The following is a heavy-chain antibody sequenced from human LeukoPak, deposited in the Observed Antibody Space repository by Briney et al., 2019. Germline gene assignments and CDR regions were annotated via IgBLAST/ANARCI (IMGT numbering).Heavy chain of an antibody. J-gene: IGHJ4*02. CDR2: IYYSGST. CDR1: GGSISSYY. V-gene: IGHV4-59*01. D-gene: IGHD3-22*01. Sequence: SETLSLTCTVSGGSISSYYWSWIRQPPGKGLEWIGYIYYSGSTNYNPSLKSRVTISVDTSKNQFSLKLNSVAAADTAVYYCAGGGDSGGYYYPMFDYWGQGTLVTVSS. CDR3: AGGGDSGGYYYPMFDY.